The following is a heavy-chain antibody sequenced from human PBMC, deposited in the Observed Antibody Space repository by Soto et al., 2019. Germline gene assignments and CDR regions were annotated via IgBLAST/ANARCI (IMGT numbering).Heavy chain of an antibody. CDR1: GVSFNNNG. J-gene: IGHJ6*02. Sequence: QVQLVQSGAEVKKPGSSVKVSCKTSGVSFNNNGIGWVRQAPGHGLEWMGGVSLPFRTSTYARKFQGRLSITADASTGTVHMELSSLTSEDTAQYYCARVLYYGSGSYSPYGMDVWGQGTTVTVSS. V-gene: IGHV1-69*01. CDR2: VSLPFRTS. D-gene: IGHD3-10*01. CDR3: ARVLYYGSGSYSPYGMDV.